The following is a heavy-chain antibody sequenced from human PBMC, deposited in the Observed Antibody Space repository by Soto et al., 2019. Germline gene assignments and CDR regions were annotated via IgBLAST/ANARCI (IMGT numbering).Heavy chain of an antibody. J-gene: IGHJ6*02. CDR1: GFTFSSYW. CDR3: ARDRPSGRPFFYYYYYGMDV. Sequence: GGSLRLSCAASGFTFSSYWMHWVRQAPGKGLVWVSRINSDGSSTSYADSVKGRFTISRDNAKNTLYLQMNSLRAEDTAVYYCARDRPSGRPFFYYYYYGMDVWGQGTTVTVSS. D-gene: IGHD1-26*01. V-gene: IGHV3-74*01. CDR2: INSDGSST.